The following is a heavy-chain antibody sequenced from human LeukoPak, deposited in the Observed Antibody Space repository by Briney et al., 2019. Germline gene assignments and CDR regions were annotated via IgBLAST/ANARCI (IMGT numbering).Heavy chain of an antibody. D-gene: IGHD3-3*01. J-gene: IGHJ4*02. CDR2: ISSTSNYI. CDR3: ARDDLTSTIFGMVGYFDY. Sequence: GGSLRLSCAASGFNFSSNSMHSVRQAPGKGLEWVSSISSTSNYIYYADSVKGRFTISRDNTKNSLYLQMNSLRAEDTAVYYCARDDLTSTIFGMVGYFDYWGQGTLVTVSS. CDR1: GFNFSSNS. V-gene: IGHV3-21*01.